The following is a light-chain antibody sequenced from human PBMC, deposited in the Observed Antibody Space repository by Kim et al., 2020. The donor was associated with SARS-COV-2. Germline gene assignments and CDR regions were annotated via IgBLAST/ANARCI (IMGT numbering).Light chain of an antibody. V-gene: IGKV1-9*01. CDR3: QQVNSYPRT. CDR1: QVITNY. CDR2: GAS. J-gene: IGKJ4*01. Sequence: DRVTITCRASQVITNYLVWYQQKPGKAPKLLIYGASILQSGVPSRFSGSGSGTDFTLTISSLQPEDFATYYCQQVNSYPRTFGGGTKVDIK.